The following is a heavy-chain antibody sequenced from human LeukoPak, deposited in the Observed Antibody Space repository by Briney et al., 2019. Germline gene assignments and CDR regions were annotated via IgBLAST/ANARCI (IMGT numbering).Heavy chain of an antibody. D-gene: IGHD1-26*01. CDR2: INHSGST. Sequence: PSETLSLTCAVYGGSFSGYYWSWIRQPPGKGLEWIGEINHSGSTNYNPSLKSRVTISVDTSKNQFSLKLSSVTAADTAVYYCASEFASGGDYWGQGTLVTVSS. V-gene: IGHV4-34*01. CDR1: GGSFSGYY. CDR3: ASEFASGGDY. J-gene: IGHJ4*02.